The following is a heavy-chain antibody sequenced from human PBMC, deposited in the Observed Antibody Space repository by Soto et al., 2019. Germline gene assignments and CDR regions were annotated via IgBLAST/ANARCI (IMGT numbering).Heavy chain of an antibody. CDR1: GFTFSSYA. J-gene: IGHJ6*02. CDR2: ISYDGSNK. Sequence: GGSLRLSCAASGFTFSSYAMHWVRQAPGKGLEWVAVISYDGSNKYYADSVKGRFTISRDNSKNTLYLQMNSLRAEDTAVYYWARDSYYDSSGYGAYYYYYGMDVGGQGTTVNVSS. CDR3: ARDSYYDSSGYGAYYYYYGMDV. V-gene: IGHV3-30*01. D-gene: IGHD3-22*01.